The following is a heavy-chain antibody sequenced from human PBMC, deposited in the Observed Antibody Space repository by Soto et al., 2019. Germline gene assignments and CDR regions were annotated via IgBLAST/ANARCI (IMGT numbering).Heavy chain of an antibody. J-gene: IGHJ4*02. CDR2: IYWNDDK. V-gene: IGHV2-5*01. CDR3: AHSPWGAAPDY. D-gene: IGHD3-16*01. Sequence: SGPTLVNPTHTLTLTCSVSGFSLSARGVGVGWIRQPPGKALEWLAIIYWNDDKLYSPSLKSRLTITKDTAENQVVLTMTNMDPVDTATYFCAHSPWGAAPDYWGQGTVVTASS. CDR1: GFSLSARGVG.